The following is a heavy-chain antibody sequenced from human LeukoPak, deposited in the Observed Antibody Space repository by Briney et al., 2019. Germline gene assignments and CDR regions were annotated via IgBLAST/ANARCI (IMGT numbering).Heavy chain of an antibody. CDR1: GYAFTSYG. CDR2: ISAYNGNT. J-gene: IGHJ6*02. V-gene: IGHV1-18*01. D-gene: IGHD1-26*01. Sequence: GASVKVSCKASGYAFTSYGISWVRQAPGQGLEWMGWISAYNGNTNSAQKLQGRVTMTTDTSTSTAYMELRSLRSDDTAVYYCARELTVEATTSYGLLVYYYGMDVWGQGTTVTVSS. CDR3: ARELTVEATTSYGLLVYYYGMDV.